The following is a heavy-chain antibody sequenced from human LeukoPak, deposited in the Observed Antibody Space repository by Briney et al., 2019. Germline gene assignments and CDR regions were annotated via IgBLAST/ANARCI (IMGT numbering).Heavy chain of an antibody. J-gene: IGHJ4*02. CDR3: ARGYGGYDCIFDY. V-gene: IGHV1-2*02. CDR2: INANNGYT. Sequence: ASVKVSCKSSGYTFTDYFIHWVRQAPGQGLEWMGYINANNGYTRSPQKFQDRVSMSRDTSISTAYMELSRLTSDDTAVYYCARGYGGYDCIFDYWGQGTLVTVSS. D-gene: IGHD5-12*01. CDR1: GYTFTDYF.